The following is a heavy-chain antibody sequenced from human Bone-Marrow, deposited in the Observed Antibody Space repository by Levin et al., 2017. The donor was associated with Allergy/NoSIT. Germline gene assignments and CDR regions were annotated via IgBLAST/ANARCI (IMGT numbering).Heavy chain of an antibody. D-gene: IGHD6-19*01. CDR1: GFTFSTYT. Sequence: GGSLRLSCAASGFTFSTYTMNWVRQAPGKGLEWVSSITSSSAYIFYADSLKGRFTVSRDNAKSSLYLQMDSLRAEDTAVYYCARNREGLSVLAVAENWFDPWGQGTLVTVSS. CDR3: ARNREGLSVLAVAENWFDP. V-gene: IGHV3-21*01. CDR2: ITSSSAYI. J-gene: IGHJ5*02.